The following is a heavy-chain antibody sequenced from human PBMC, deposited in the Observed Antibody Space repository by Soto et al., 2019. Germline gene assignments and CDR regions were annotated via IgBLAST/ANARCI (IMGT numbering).Heavy chain of an antibody. V-gene: IGHV5-10-1*01. J-gene: IGHJ6*02. CDR3: ARAKSDYLYYYCSGMDV. Sequence: HGESLKISCKGSGYSFTSYWISWVRQMPGKGLEWMGRIDPSDSYTNYSPSFQGHVTISADKSISTAYLQWSSLKASDTAMYYCARAKSDYLYYYCSGMDVWGQGTTVTVSS. CDR1: GYSFTSYW. CDR2: IDPSDSYT. D-gene: IGHD4-17*01.